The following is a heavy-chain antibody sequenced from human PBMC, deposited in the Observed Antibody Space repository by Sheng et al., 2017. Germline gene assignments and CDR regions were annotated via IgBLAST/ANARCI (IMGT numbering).Heavy chain of an antibody. CDR2: IYTSGST. CDR1: GDSISSGSYY. D-gene: IGHD1-1*01. Sequence: QVQLQESGPGLVKPSQTLSLTCTVSGDSISSGSYYWSWIRQPAGKGLEWIGRIYTSGSTNYNPSLKSRVTISVDTSKNQFSLKLSSVTAADTAVYYCASSVERRGAAFDIWGQGTMVTSLQ. CDR3: ASSVERRGAAFDI. V-gene: IGHV4-61*02. J-gene: IGHJ3*02.